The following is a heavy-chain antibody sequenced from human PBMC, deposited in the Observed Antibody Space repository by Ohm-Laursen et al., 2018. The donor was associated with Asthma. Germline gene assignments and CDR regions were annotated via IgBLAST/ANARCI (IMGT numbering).Heavy chain of an antibody. J-gene: IGHJ5*02. D-gene: IGHD4-17*01. Sequence: QTLSLTCAVSGDSFTNGAYSWSWIRQPPGKGLEWIGYIYPSGSTYYNPSLKSQVTVSLDRSMNRFSLTLGSLTAADTAVYYCARVLGDDNWFDPWGQGTLVTVSS. CDR3: ARVLGDDNWFDP. CDR1: GDSFTNGAYS. CDR2: IYPSGST. V-gene: IGHV4-30-2*01.